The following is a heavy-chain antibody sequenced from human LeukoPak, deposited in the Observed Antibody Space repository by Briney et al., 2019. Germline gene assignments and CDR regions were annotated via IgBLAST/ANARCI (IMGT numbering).Heavy chain of an antibody. V-gene: IGHV3-48*03. J-gene: IGHJ3*01. CDR2: ISSSDSAI. D-gene: IGHD2-2*01. Sequence: GGSLRLFCAASGFTFSSYEMNWVRQAPGKGLEWVSYISSSDSAIYYADSVKGRFTISRDNAKNSLYLQMNSLRAENTAIYYCARVSGEYCSSTTCYGAAFDFWGQGTMVTVSS. CDR3: ARVSGEYCSSTTCYGAAFDF. CDR1: GFTFSSYE.